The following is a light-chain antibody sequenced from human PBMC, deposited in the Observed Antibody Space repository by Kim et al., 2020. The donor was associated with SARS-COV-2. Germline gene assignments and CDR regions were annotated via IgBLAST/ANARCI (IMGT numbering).Light chain of an antibody. CDR3: QQSYRTPYT. Sequence: SASVGDRVTLTCRASQSITNYLNWYQLKPGKAPKLLIYAASSLPSGVPSRFSGSGSGTEFTLTISSLQREDFATYYCQQSYRTPYTSGQGTKLEI. J-gene: IGKJ2*01. CDR2: AAS. V-gene: IGKV1-39*01. CDR1: QSITNY.